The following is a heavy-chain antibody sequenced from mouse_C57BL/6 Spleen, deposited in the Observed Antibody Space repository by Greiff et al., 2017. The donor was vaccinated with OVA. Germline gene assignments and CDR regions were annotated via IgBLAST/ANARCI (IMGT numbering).Heavy chain of an antibody. CDR1: GYTFTSYW. Sequence: VQLQQPGAELVRPGSSVKLSCKASGYTFTSYWMHWVKQRPIQGLEWIGNIDPSDSETHYNQKFKDKATLTVDKSSSTAYMQLSSLTSEDSAVYYCARDFLYYYGTRGYFDVWGTGTTVTVSS. CDR2: IDPSDSET. V-gene: IGHV1-52*01. D-gene: IGHD1-1*01. CDR3: ARDFLYYYGTRGYFDV. J-gene: IGHJ1*03.